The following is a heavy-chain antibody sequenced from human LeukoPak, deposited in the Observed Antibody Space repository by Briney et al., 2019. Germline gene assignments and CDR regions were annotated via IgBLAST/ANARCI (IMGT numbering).Heavy chain of an antibody. Sequence: SVKVSCKASGGTFSSYAISWVRQAPGQGLEWMGGIIPIFGTANYAQKFQGRVTITADESTSTAYMELSSLRSGDTAVYYCARVFGGAGDYDDYWGQGTLVTVSS. D-gene: IGHD3-10*01. CDR3: ARVFGGAGDYDDY. V-gene: IGHV1-69*01. CDR1: GGTFSSYA. J-gene: IGHJ4*02. CDR2: IIPIFGTA.